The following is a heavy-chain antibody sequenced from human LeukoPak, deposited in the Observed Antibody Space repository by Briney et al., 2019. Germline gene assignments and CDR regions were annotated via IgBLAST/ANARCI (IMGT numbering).Heavy chain of an antibody. CDR3: ARDQDSSSGWFDP. J-gene: IGHJ5*02. Sequence: SVKVSCKASGGTFSSYAISWVRQAPGQGLEWMGGIIPIFGTANYAQKFQSRVTITTDESTSTAYMELSSLRSEDTAVYYCARDQDSSSGWFDPWGQGTLVTVSS. D-gene: IGHD6-6*01. CDR2: IIPIFGTA. V-gene: IGHV1-69*05. CDR1: GGTFSSYA.